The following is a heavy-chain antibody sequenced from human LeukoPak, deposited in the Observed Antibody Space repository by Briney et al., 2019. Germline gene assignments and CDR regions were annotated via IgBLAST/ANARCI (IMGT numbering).Heavy chain of an antibody. D-gene: IGHD3-10*01. J-gene: IGHJ4*02. CDR3: AREMGSVYFDY. V-gene: IGHV3-33*01. CDR1: GFSFGSYG. CDR2: VSYDGSNK. Sequence: GGSLRLSCAASGFSFGSYGIHWVRHTPGKGLEWVAVVSYDGSNKDYSDSVKGRFTISRDNSKNTVNLQMNSLRVEDTAVYYCAREMGSVYFDYWGQGTLVTVSS.